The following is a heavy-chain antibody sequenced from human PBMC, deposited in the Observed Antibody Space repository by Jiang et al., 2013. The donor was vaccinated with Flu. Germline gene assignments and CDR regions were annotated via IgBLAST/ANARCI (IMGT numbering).Heavy chain of an antibody. D-gene: IGHD4-17*01. V-gene: IGHV4-38-2*01. CDR3: ARLDYGDGYYYGMDV. Sequence: GPGLVKPSETLSLNCVVSGYSIGSGSFWGWIRQPPGKGLEWIGSIYYSGSTYYNPSLKSRVTMSVDTSKNQFSLKLSSVTAADTAVYYCARLDYGDGYYYGMDVWGQGTTVTVSS. CDR1: GYSIGSGSF. J-gene: IGHJ6*02. CDR2: IYYSGST.